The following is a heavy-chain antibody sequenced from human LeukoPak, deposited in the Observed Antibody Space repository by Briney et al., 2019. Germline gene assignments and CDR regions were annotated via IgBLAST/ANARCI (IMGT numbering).Heavy chain of an antibody. D-gene: IGHD3-9*01. V-gene: IGHV1-18*04. CDR3: ARVNYDILTGYYNRNWFDP. Sequence: ASVKVSCKASGYTFTSYGISWVRQAPGQGLEWMGWISAYNGNTNYAQMLQGRVTMTTDTSTSTAYMELRSLRSDDTAVYYCARVNYDILTGYYNRNWFDPWGQGTLVTVSS. CDR2: ISAYNGNT. CDR1: GYTFTSYG. J-gene: IGHJ5*02.